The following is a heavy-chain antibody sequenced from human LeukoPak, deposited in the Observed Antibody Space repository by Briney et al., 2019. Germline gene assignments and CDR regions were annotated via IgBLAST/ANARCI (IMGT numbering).Heavy chain of an antibody. CDR1: GFTFSSYA. J-gene: IGHJ4*02. Sequence: GGSLRLSCAASGFTFSSYAMSWVRQAPGKGLEWVSAISGSGGSTYYADSVKGRFTISRDNYKNTLYLQMNSLRAEDTAVYYCAKDWVVVPTFDYWGQGTLVTVSS. V-gene: IGHV3-23*01. D-gene: IGHD2-15*01. CDR2: ISGSGGST. CDR3: AKDWVVVPTFDY.